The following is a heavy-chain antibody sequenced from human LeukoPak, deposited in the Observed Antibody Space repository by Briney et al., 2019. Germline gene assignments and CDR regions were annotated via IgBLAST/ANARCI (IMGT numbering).Heavy chain of an antibody. J-gene: IGHJ4*02. Sequence: ASAKVSCKASGYTFTGYYMHWVRQAPGQGLEWMGWINPNSGGTNYARKFQGRVTMTRDTSISTAYMELSRLRSDDTAVYYCARSDWSYYFDYWGQGTLVTVSS. CDR2: INPNSGGT. V-gene: IGHV1-2*02. D-gene: IGHD3/OR15-3a*01. CDR1: GYTFTGYY. CDR3: ARSDWSYYFDY.